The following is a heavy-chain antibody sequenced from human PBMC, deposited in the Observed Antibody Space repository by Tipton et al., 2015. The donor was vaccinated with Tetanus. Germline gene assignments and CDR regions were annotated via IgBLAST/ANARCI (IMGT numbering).Heavy chain of an antibody. Sequence: GSLRLSCEGSGFTFGDYSMNWVRQAPGKGLEWLSYIGVSGRTIYYADSVKGRFTISRDHAKNTVYLQMNSLRAEDTAVYFCARRSLTNYGLDVWGQGTPVTVSS. CDR1: GFTFGDYS. V-gene: IGHV3-48*04. J-gene: IGHJ6*02. CDR2: IGVSGRTI. CDR3: ARRSLTNYGLDV. D-gene: IGHD1-1*01.